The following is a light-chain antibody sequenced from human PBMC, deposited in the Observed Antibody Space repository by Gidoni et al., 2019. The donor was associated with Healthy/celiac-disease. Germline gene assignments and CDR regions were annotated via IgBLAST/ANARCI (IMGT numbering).Light chain of an antibody. Sequence: DIVMTQSPDSLAVSLGERATINCKSSQSVLYSSNNKNYLAWYQQKPGQPPKLLIYWASTRESGVPDRFSGSGSGTDFTLTISSLQAEDVAVYYCQQYYSTPHRFGQGTKLEIK. J-gene: IGKJ2*03. CDR1: QSVLYSSNNKNY. CDR2: WAS. V-gene: IGKV4-1*01. CDR3: QQYYSTPHR.